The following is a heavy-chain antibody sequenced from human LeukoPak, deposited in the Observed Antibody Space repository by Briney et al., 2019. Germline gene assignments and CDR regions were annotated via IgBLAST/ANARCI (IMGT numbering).Heavy chain of an antibody. CDR2: ISGSGDNT. Sequence: GGSLRLSCAASGFTFSSYAMSWVRQAPGKGLEWVSGISGSGDNTYYADSVKGRFTIPRDNSKNTLYVQVNSLGTEDTAAYYCAKGSYYDSSGSFYFDYWGQGTLVTVSS. V-gene: IGHV3-23*01. CDR3: AKGSYYDSSGSFYFDY. D-gene: IGHD3-22*01. CDR1: GFTFSSYA. J-gene: IGHJ4*02.